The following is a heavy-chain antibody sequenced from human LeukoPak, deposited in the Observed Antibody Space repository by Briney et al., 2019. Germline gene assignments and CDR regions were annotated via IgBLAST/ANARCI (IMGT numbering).Heavy chain of an antibody. CDR1: GFTFSSYA. J-gene: IGHJ4*02. D-gene: IGHD4-17*01. CDR3: AKANGDYVDYFDY. Sequence: GGSLRLSCAASGFTFSSYAMSWVRQAPGKGLEWVSAVSGSGGSTYYADSVKGRFTISRDNSKNTLYLQMNSLRAEDTAVYYCAKANGDYVDYFDYWGQGTLVTVSS. V-gene: IGHV3-23*01. CDR2: VSGSGGST.